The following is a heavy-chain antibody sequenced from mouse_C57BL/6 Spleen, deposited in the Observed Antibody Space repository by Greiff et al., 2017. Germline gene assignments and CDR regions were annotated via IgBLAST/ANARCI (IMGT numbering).Heavy chain of an antibody. D-gene: IGHD1-1*01. CDR3: ARSHYYGSSYEGYFDV. V-gene: IGHV1-39*01. CDR1: GYSFTDYN. Sequence: VQLQQSGPELVKPGASVKKSCKASGYSFTDYNMNWVKQSNGKSLEWIGVINPNYGTTSYNQKFKGKATLTVDQSSSTAYMQLNSLTSEDSAVYYCARSHYYGSSYEGYFDVWGTGTTVTVSS. CDR2: INPNYGTT. J-gene: IGHJ1*03.